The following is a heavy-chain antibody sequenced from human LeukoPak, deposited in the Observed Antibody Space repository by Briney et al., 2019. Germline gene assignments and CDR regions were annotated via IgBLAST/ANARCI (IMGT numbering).Heavy chain of an antibody. D-gene: IGHD6-19*01. CDR3: AKGSMSSSGWYDY. J-gene: IGHJ4*02. CDR2: IDWNGSST. V-gene: IGHV3-20*04. Sequence: GGSLRLSCAASGFTFDDYGMSWVRQAPGKGLEWVSGIDWNGSSTAYADSVKGRFTISRDSAKNSLYLQMNSLRAEDMALYYCAKGSMSSSGWYDYWGQGTLVTVSS. CDR1: GFTFDDYG.